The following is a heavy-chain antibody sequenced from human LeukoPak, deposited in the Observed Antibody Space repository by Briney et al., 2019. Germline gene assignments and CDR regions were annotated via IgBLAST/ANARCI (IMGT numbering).Heavy chain of an antibody. CDR3: ARGSVAGTGSAFDI. CDR1: GGTFSSYA. V-gene: IGHV1-69*05. Sequence: SVKVSCKASGGTFSSYAISWVRQAPGQGLEWMGGIIPIFGTANYAQRFQGRVTITTDESTSTAYMELSSLRSEDTAVYYCARGSVAGTGSAFDIWGQGTMVTVSS. CDR2: IIPIFGTA. D-gene: IGHD6-19*01. J-gene: IGHJ3*02.